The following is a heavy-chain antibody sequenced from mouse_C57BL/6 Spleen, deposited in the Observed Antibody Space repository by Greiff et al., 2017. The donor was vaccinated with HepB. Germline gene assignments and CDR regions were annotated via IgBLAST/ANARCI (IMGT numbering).Heavy chain of an antibody. CDR2: ISYDGSN. Sequence: EVKLMESGPGLVKPSQSLSLPCSVTGYSITSGYYWNWIRQFPGNKLEWMGYISYDGSNNYNPSLKNRISITRDTSKNQFFLKLNSVTTEDTATYYCAREGEHWYFDVWGTGTTVTVSS. CDR3: AREGEHWYFDV. J-gene: IGHJ1*03. CDR1: GYSITSGYY. V-gene: IGHV3-6*01.